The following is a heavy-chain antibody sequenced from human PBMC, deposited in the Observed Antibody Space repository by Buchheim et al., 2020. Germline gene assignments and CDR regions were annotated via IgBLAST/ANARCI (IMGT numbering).Heavy chain of an antibody. V-gene: IGHV4-34*01. D-gene: IGHD5-18*01. Sequence: QVQLQQWGAGLLKPSETLSLTCAVYGGSFSGYYWSWIRQPPGKGLEWIGEINHSGSTNYNPSLKSRVTISVDTSKNQFSLKLSSVTAADTAVYYCARGHGGYSYGYYRGPFDYWGQGTL. J-gene: IGHJ4*02. CDR3: ARGHGGYSYGYYRGPFDY. CDR1: GGSFSGYY. CDR2: INHSGST.